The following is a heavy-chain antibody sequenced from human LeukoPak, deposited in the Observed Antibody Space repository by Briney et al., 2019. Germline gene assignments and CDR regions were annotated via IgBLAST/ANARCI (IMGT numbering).Heavy chain of an antibody. CDR1: GDSISSSFHY. J-gene: IGHJ4*02. D-gene: IGHD3-22*01. CDR2: IYYSGST. CDR3: ARADSSGPSYFDY. V-gene: IGHV4-39*07. Sequence: SETLSLTCTVSGDSISSSFHYWAWIRQPPGKGLDWIGSIYYSGSTYYNPSLKSRVTISVDKSKNQFSLKLSSVTAADTAVYYCARADSSGPSYFDYWGQGTLVTVSS.